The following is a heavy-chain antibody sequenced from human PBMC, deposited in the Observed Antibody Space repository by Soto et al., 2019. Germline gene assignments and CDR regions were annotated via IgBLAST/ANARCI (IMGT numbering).Heavy chain of an antibody. Sequence: WGSLRLSCAASGFTFSSYSMNWGRQAPGKGLEWVSSISSSSSYIYYADSVKGRFTISRDNAKNSLYLQMNSLRAEDTAVYYSERDGSSSSPGTKRIYYYYGMDVWGQGSTVPVSS. V-gene: IGHV3-21*01. CDR2: ISSSSSYI. D-gene: IGHD6-6*01. J-gene: IGHJ6*02. CDR3: ERDGSSSSPGTKRIYYYYGMDV. CDR1: GFTFSSYS.